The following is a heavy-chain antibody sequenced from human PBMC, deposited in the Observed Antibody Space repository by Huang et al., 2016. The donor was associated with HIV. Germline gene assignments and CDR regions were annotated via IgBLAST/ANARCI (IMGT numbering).Heavy chain of an antibody. V-gene: IGHV1-69*01. CDR3: ATVDYYDTSGPQRGYFDN. D-gene: IGHD3-22*01. Sequence: QVQLVQSGAEVKKPGSSVKVSCKASGGSFWNFAIGWVRQAPGQGLEWMGGSMPTLGTADYEQKFQGRVTIIADESTSTAYMELSSLRSEDTAVYYCATVDYYDTSGPQRGYFDNWGQGTLVTVSS. CDR1: GGSFWNFA. CDR2: SMPTLGTA. J-gene: IGHJ4*02.